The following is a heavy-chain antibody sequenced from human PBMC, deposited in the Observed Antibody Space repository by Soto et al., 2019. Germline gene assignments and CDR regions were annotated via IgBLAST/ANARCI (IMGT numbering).Heavy chain of an antibody. V-gene: IGHV4-4*02. D-gene: IGHD6-13*01. CDR1: GASISNTNW. J-gene: IGHJ4*02. CDR2: IYHSGTT. CDR3: AIPGAGDFDY. Sequence: QVQLQESGPGLVEPSGTLSLTCAVSGASISNTNWWSWVRQPPGKGLEWIGEIYHSGTTKCGPSLKRRVTKSVDQSKNQFSLKLSSVTAADTAVYYCAIPGAGDFDYWGQGTLVTVSS.